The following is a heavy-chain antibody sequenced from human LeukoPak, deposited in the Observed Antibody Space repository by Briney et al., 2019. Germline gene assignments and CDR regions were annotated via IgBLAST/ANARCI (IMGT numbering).Heavy chain of an antibody. CDR3: ARRSITYYYYYMDV. D-gene: IGHD6-13*01. CDR1: GGSFSGYY. J-gene: IGHJ6*03. CDR2: INHSGST. Sequence: SETLSLTCAVYGGSFSGYYWSWIRQPPGKGLEWIGEINHSGSTNYNPSLKSRVTISVDTSKNQFSLKLSSVTAADTAVYYCARRSITYYYYYMDVWGKGTTVTVSS. V-gene: IGHV4-34*01.